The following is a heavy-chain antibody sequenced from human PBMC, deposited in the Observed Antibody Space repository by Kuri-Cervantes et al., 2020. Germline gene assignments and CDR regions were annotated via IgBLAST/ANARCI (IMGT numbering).Heavy chain of an antibody. J-gene: IGHJ6*02. Sequence: ESLKISCTVSGGSISSSSYYWGWIRQPPGKGLEWIGSIYSSGSTYYNPSLTCRVTISVDTSRNQFSLRLSSVTAADTAVYYCAREDYSSSSGGMDVWGQGTTVTVSS. CDR1: GGSISSSSYY. CDR2: IYSSGST. D-gene: IGHD6-6*01. CDR3: AREDYSSSSGGMDV. V-gene: IGHV4-39*02.